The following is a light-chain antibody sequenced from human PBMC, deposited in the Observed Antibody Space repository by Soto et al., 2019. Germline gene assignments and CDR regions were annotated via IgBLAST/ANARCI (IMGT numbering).Light chain of an antibody. CDR1: QSVSSNY. V-gene: IGKV3-20*01. CDR2: GAS. J-gene: IGKJ3*01. CDR3: QQYGRSPGLFA. Sequence: EIVLTQSPGTLSLSPGERATLSCRASQSVSSNYLAWYQQKPGQAPRLLIYGASSRATGIPDRFSGSGSGTDFTLTISRLKPEDFVVYYCQQYGRSPGLFAFGPGTKVDIK.